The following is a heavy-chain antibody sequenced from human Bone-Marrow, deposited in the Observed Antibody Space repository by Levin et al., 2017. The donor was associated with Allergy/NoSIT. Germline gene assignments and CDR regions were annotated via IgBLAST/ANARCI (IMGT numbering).Heavy chain of an antibody. CDR2: IWYDGSNK. D-gene: IGHD2-15*01. CDR3: ARAEYCSDGSCYPPDH. V-gene: IGHV3-33*01. Sequence: LAGGSLRLSCAASGFTFSSYGMHWVRQAPGKGLEWVAIIWYDGSNKYYADSVKGRFAISRDNSKNTLYLQMNSLRAEDTAVYYCARAEYCSDGSCYPPDHWGQGTLVTVSS. CDR1: GFTFSSYG. J-gene: IGHJ4*02.